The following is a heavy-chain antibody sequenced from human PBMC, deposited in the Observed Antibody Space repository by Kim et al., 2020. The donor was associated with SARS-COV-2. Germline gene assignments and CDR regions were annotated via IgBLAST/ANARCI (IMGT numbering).Heavy chain of an antibody. J-gene: IGHJ5*02. D-gene: IGHD3-10*01. CDR3: VRDYGSGRLDP. CDR2: INQDGSKT. Sequence: GGSLRLSCEASGLSFSPHWMHWVRQAPGKGLVWVSCINQDGSKTTYVDSVKGRFTVSRDNAKNTLYLQVSSLSAEDTAVYYCVRDYGSGRLDPWGQGTLVPVFS. V-gene: IGHV3-74*01. CDR1: GLSFSPHW.